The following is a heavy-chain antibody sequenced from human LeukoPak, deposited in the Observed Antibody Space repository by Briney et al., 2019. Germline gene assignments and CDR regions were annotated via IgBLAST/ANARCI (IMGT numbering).Heavy chain of an antibody. Sequence: GGSLRLSCAASGFTFSSYAMSWVRQAPGKGLEWVSAISGSGGSTYYADSVKGRFTISRDNSKNTLYLQMNSLRAEDTAVYYCAKTTATSTMIPAPYFDYWGQGTLVTVSS. D-gene: IGHD3-22*01. CDR2: ISGSGGST. CDR1: GFTFSSYA. J-gene: IGHJ4*02. V-gene: IGHV3-23*01. CDR3: AKTTATSTMIPAPYFDY.